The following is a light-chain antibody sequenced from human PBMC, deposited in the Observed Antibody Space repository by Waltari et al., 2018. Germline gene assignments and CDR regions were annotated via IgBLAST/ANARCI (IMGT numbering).Light chain of an antibody. Sequence: DIQMTQSPSPLSASVGDRVTITCRATQDISNFLNWYQQKPGKAPKLLIYDASNLETGVPSRFSGRGSGTAFTFTISSLQPEDFATYYCQQHDNLPLTFGGGTKVEIK. J-gene: IGKJ4*01. V-gene: IGKV1-33*01. CDR1: QDISNF. CDR2: DAS. CDR3: QQHDNLPLT.